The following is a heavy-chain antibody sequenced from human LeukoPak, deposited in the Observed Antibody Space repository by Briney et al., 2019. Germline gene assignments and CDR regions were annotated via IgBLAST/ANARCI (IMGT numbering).Heavy chain of an antibody. CDR3: GTDWGGMDCFDP. Sequence: PSETLSLTCTVSGGSINSSSYYWGWIRQPPGEALEWIGSICHSGYTYYNPSLKSRVTISVDTSKNQFSLELSSVTAADTAVYYCGTDWGGMDCFDPWGQGTLVSVSS. V-gene: IGHV4-39*01. CDR1: GGSINSSSYY. CDR2: ICHSGYT. D-gene: IGHD2-21*01. J-gene: IGHJ5*02.